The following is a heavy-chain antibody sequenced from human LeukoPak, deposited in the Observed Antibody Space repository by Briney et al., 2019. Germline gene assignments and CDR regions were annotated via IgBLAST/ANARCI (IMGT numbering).Heavy chain of an antibody. V-gene: IGHV3-53*01. CDR1: VFTVSSNY. D-gene: IGHD4-23*01. Sequence: PGGSLRLSCAASVFTVSSNYMSWVRQAPGKGLEWVSVIYSGGSTYYADSVKGRFTISRDNSKNTLYLQMNSLRAEDTAVYYCARFRWKMNPGDYWGQGTLVTVSS. CDR2: IYSGGST. CDR3: ARFRWKMNPGDY. J-gene: IGHJ4*02.